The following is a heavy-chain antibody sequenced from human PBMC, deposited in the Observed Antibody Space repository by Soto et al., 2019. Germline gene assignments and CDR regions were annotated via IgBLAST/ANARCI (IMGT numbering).Heavy chain of an antibody. CDR1: GNSITSRNW. Sequence: QVQLQESGPGLVKPSGTLSLTCVVSGNSITSRNWWSWVRQPPGKGLEFIGEIHESGSANYNPSLKRRVTMSLDKSKNQFSLIMTSATAADTALYYCARYSALSGTYYFDYWGQGTLVAVSS. D-gene: IGHD2-21*01. CDR2: IHESGSA. V-gene: IGHV4-4*02. J-gene: IGHJ4*02. CDR3: ARYSALSGTYYFDY.